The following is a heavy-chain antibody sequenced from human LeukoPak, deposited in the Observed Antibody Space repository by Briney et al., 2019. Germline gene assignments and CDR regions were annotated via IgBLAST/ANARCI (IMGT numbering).Heavy chain of an antibody. D-gene: IGHD3-3*01. Sequence: ASVKVSCKASGGTFNSYAISWVRQAPGQGLEWMGGIIPIFGTANYAQKFQGRVTITADKFTSIAYMELSSLRSEDTAVYYCARNDFWSGYGALYYYYMDVWGKGTTVTVSS. CDR2: IIPIFGTA. J-gene: IGHJ6*03. CDR3: ARNDFWSGYGALYYYYMDV. V-gene: IGHV1-69*06. CDR1: GGTFNSYA.